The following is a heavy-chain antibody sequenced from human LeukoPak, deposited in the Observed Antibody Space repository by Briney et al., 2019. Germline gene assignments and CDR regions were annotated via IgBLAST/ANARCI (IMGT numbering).Heavy chain of an antibody. D-gene: IGHD5-12*01. CDR2: FDPEDGET. Sequence: ASVKVSCKVSGYTLTELSMHWVRQAPGKGLEWMGGFDPEDGETIYAQKFQGRVTMTEDTSTDTAYMELSSLRSEDTAVYYCATERGYSGYSDYGMDVWGQGTTVTVSS. J-gene: IGHJ6*02. CDR3: ATERGYSGYSDYGMDV. V-gene: IGHV1-24*01. CDR1: GYTLTELS.